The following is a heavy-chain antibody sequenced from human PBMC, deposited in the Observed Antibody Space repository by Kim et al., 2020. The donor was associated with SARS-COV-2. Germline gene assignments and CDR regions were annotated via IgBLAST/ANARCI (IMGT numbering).Heavy chain of an antibody. D-gene: IGHD1-26*01. V-gene: IGHV4-61*02. CDR3: ARGQGVGY. CDR2: SGNT. Sequence: SGNTNYNPSLKSRVTISVDTSKNQFSLKLTSVTAADTAVYYCARGQGVGYWGQGTLVTVSS. J-gene: IGHJ4*02.